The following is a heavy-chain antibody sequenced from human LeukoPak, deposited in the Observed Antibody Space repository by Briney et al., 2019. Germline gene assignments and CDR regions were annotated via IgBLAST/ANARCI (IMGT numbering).Heavy chain of an antibody. D-gene: IGHD3-22*01. J-gene: IGHJ6*02. Sequence: GGSLRLSCAASGFTFSSYAMSWVRQAPGKGLEWVSAISGSGGSTYYADSVKGRFTISRDNSKNTLYLQMNSLRAEGTAVYYCWGYYDSSGYGHYYYYGMDVWGQGTTVTVSS. CDR3: WGYYDSSGYGHYYYYGMDV. CDR2: ISGSGGST. V-gene: IGHV3-23*01. CDR1: GFTFSSYA.